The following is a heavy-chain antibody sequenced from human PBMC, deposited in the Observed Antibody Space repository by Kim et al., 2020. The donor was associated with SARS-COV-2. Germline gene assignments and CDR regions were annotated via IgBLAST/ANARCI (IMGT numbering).Heavy chain of an antibody. D-gene: IGHD3-10*01. Sequence: ASVKVSCKASGYTFTQSAMQWVRQAPGQRLEWLGWINAGTGSTRYSQKFEDRVTITRDTSATTVYMELNRLTSEDTAIYYCAKYFAVSGPLDFWGQGALVTVSS. CDR2: INAGTGST. CDR1: GYTFTQSA. J-gene: IGHJ4*02. V-gene: IGHV1-3*01. CDR3: AKYFAVSGPLDF.